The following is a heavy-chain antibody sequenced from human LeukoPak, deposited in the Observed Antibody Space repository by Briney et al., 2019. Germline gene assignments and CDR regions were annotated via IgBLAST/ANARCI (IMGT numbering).Heavy chain of an antibody. CDR3: ARHGSTSSDDYFQH. J-gene: IGHJ1*01. CDR2: IYYSGTT. V-gene: IGHV4-59*08. Sequence: NPSETLSLTCTVSGGSMSSYYWSWIRQPPGKGLEWIGYIYYSGTTNYNPSLKSRVTMSVDTSMNQFSLKMSSVTAADTAVYYCARHGSTSSDDYFQHWGQGTLVTVSS. CDR1: GGSMSSYY. D-gene: IGHD2/OR15-2a*01.